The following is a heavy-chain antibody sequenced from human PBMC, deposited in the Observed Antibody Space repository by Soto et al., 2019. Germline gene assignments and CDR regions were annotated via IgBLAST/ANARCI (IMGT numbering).Heavy chain of an antibody. V-gene: IGHV3-64D*08. CDR1: GFNFSSYS. D-gene: IGHD6-6*01. J-gene: IGHJ4*02. CDR2: ISSNGGST. CDR3: VRLRLAALDY. Sequence: GRSQILSCTASGFNFSSYSMHWVRQAPGKGLEYVSAISSNGGSTYYADSVKGRFTISRDNSKNTLYLQMSSLRAEDTAVYYYVRLRLAALDYWGQGTLVTVSS.